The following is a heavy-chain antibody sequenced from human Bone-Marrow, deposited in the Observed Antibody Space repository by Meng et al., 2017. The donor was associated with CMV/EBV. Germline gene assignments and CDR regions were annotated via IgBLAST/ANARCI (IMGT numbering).Heavy chain of an antibody. Sequence: SQKFSCAASGFTFSSYGMHWVRQAPGKGLEWVAFIRYDGSNKYYADSVKGRFTISRDKSKNTVYLQMNSLRAEDTGVYYCARVEKRDYTENIDCDRDFDHWGQGTLVTVSS. CDR3: ARVEKRDYTENIDCDRDFDH. J-gene: IGHJ4*02. V-gene: IGHV3-30*02. D-gene: IGHD3-9*01. CDR2: IRYDGSNK. CDR1: GFTFSSYG.